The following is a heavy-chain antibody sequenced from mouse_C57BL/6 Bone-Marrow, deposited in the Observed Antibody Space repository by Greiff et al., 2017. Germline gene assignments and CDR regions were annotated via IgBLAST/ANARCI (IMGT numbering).Heavy chain of an antibody. CDR3: ARDRDYYGSSWFAY. CDR1: GFTFSSYA. CDR2: ISDGGSYT. D-gene: IGHD1-1*01. Sequence: EVKVVESGGGLVKPGGSLKLSCAASGFTFSSYAMSWVRQTPEKRLEWVATISDGGSYTYYPDNVKGRFTISRDNAKNNLYLQMSHLKSEDTAMYYCARDRDYYGSSWFAYWGQGTLVTVSA. J-gene: IGHJ3*01. V-gene: IGHV5-4*01.